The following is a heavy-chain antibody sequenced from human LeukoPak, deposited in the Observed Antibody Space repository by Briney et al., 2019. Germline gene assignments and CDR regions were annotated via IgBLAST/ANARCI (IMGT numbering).Heavy chain of an antibody. J-gene: IGHJ4*02. V-gene: IGHV4-59*01. CDR3: ARTRRGYAALMD. CDR2: IYYSGST. CDR1: GGSLSSYY. Sequence: PSETLSLTCTVSGGSLSSYYWSWIRQPPGKGLEWIGYIYYSGSTNYNPSLKSRVTISVDTSKNQFSLKLSSVTAADTAVYYCARTRRGYAALMDWGQGTLVTVSS. D-gene: IGHD2-2*01.